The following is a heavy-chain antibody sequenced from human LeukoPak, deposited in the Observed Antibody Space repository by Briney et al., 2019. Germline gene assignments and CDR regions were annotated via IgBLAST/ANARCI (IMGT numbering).Heavy chain of an antibody. CDR2: ISSGGSTI. CDR1: GFAFSNYE. Sequence: GGSLRLSCAASGFAFSNYEMNWVRQAPGKGLEWVSYISSGGSTIYYADSVKGRFTISRDNAKNSLYLQMNSLRAEDTAVYYCARDYGGNYRAHIDYWGQGTMVTVSS. V-gene: IGHV3-48*03. CDR3: ARDYGGNYRAHIDY. J-gene: IGHJ4*02. D-gene: IGHD4-23*01.